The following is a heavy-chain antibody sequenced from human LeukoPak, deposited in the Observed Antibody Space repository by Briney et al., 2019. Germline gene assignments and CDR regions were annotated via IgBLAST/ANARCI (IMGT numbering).Heavy chain of an antibody. J-gene: IGHJ4*02. CDR3: ARAGSRGRHFDY. CDR2: INHSGST. V-gene: IGHV4-34*01. CDR1: GGSFSGYY. D-gene: IGHD3-10*01. Sequence: PETLSLTCAVYGGSFSGYYWSWIRQPPGKGLEWIGEINHSGSTNYNPSLKSRVTISVDTSKNQFSLKLSSVTAADTAVYYCARAGSRGRHFDYWGQGTLVTVSS.